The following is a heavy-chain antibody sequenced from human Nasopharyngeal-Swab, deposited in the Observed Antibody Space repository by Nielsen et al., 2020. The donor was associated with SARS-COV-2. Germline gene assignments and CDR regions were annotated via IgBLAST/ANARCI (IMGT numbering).Heavy chain of an antibody. CDR2: ISGSGGST. D-gene: IGHD3-16*02. Sequence: GESLKISCAASGFTFSRYAMSWVRQAPGKGLEWVSAISGSGGSTYYADSVKGRFTISRDNSKNTLYLQMNSLRAEDTAVYYCAKDRYDYVWGSYQGFDYWGQGTLVTVSS. CDR1: GFTFSRYA. V-gene: IGHV3-23*01. CDR3: AKDRYDYVWGSYQGFDY. J-gene: IGHJ4*02.